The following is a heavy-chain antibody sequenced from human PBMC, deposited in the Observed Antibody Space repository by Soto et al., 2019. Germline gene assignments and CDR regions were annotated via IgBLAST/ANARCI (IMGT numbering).Heavy chain of an antibody. CDR3: VRERRGLGIGFDH. V-gene: IGHV3-53*01. D-gene: IGHD6-19*01. CDR1: GFNVSDNY. Sequence: VGSLRLSCAAAGFNVSDNYMGWVRQAPGKGLEWVSSFFTGGSTDYADSVKGRFTISRDDSKNTVYLQTNSLRAEDTAVYFCVRERRGLGIGFDHWGQRTLVTVSS. CDR2: FFTGGST. J-gene: IGHJ4*02.